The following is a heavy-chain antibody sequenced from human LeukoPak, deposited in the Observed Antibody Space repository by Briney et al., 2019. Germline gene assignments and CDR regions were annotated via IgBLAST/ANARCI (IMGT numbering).Heavy chain of an antibody. V-gene: IGHV4-59*01. Sequence: PSETLSLTCTVSGGSISSYYWSWIRQPPGKGLEWIGYVYYSGSTNYNPSLKSRVTISVDTSKNQFSLKLSSVTAADTAVYYCASGYYYGSGSYGYYYGMDVWGQGTTVTVSS. CDR3: ASGYYYGSGSYGYYYGMDV. D-gene: IGHD3-10*01. CDR2: VYYSGST. CDR1: GGSISSYY. J-gene: IGHJ6*02.